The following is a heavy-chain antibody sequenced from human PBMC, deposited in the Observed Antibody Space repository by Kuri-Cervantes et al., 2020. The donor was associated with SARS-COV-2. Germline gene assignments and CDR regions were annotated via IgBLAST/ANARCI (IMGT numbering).Heavy chain of an antibody. CDR1: GGTFSSYA. J-gene: IGHJ4*02. CDR3: ARDQTRSGWTFLFDY. V-gene: IGHV1-69*13. CDR2: IIPIFGTA. Sequence: SVKVSCKASGGTFSSYAISWVRQAPGQGLEWMGGIIPIFGTANYAQKFPGRATITADESTSTAYMELSSLRSEDTAVYYCARDQTRSGWTFLFDYWGQGTLVTVSS. D-gene: IGHD6-19*01.